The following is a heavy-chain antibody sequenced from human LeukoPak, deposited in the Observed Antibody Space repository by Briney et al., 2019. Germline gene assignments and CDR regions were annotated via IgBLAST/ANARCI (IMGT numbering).Heavy chain of an antibody. J-gene: IGHJ4*02. CDR2: ISYDGSNK. CDR3: ARARGVVVVITNGLGY. D-gene: IGHD3-22*01. CDR1: GFNMSDYW. V-gene: IGHV3-30*03. Sequence: GGSLRLSCIASGFNMSDYWMSWVRQAPGKGLEWVAVISYDGSNKYYADSVKGRFTISRDNSKNTLYLQMNSLRAEDTAVYYCARARGVVVVITNGLGYWGQGTLVTVSS.